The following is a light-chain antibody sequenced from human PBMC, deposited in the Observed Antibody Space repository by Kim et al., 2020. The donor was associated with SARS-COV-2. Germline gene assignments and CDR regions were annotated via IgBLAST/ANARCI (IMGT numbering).Light chain of an antibody. Sequence: PGERATLSCRASQNVSNYLAWYQQKPGQTPRLLIYGASSRATGFPDRFSGSGSGTDFTLTISRLEPEDFAVYYCQQFGSSPGTFGQGTKLEI. J-gene: IGKJ2*01. V-gene: IGKV3-20*01. CDR3: QQFGSSPGT. CDR2: GAS. CDR1: QNVSNY.